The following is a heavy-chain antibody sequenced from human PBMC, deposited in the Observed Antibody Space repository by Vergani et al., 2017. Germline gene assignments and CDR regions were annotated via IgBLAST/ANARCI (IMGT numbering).Heavy chain of an antibody. J-gene: IGHJ4*02. V-gene: IGHV3-23*04. CDR3: AGXQGTSAYYYGGFDY. CDR2: ISSDGGST. Sequence: VEAGGGLVQPGGSLRLSCTASGFTFQAFAFHWVRQVSGRGLEWVSTISSDGGSTYYADSVKGRFTISRDNSKNTLSLQMNSLTAEDTAIYYCAGXQGTSAYYYGGFDYWGQGILVTVSS. D-gene: IGHD3-22*01. CDR1: GFTFQAFA.